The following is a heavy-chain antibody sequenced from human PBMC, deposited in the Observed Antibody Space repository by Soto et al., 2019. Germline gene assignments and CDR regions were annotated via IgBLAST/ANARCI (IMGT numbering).Heavy chain of an antibody. CDR2: ISWNGVKI. CDR1: GFTFVDYA. CDR3: AKDRSSAAYYFDY. J-gene: IGHJ4*02. D-gene: IGHD2-2*01. Sequence: EVQLVESGGGLVQPGRSLRLSCAASGFTFVDYAIHWVRQAPGKGLEWVSGISWNGVKIGYADSVKGRFTISRDNAKNSVYLQMNSLRAEDTALYYCAKDRSSAAYYFDYWGRGTLVTVSS. V-gene: IGHV3-9*01.